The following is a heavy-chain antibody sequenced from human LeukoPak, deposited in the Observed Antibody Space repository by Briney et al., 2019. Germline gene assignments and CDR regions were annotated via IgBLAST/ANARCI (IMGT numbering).Heavy chain of an antibody. CDR2: FDPEDGET. CDR1: GDTLTELS. CDR3: ATSPTDSYFDY. V-gene: IGHV1-24*01. Sequence: ASVKVSCKVSGDTLTELSMHWVRQAPGKGLEWMGGFDPEDGETIYAQRFQGRVTMTEDTSTDTAYMELSSLRSEDTAVYCCATSPTDSYFDYWGQGTLVTVSS. D-gene: IGHD2-21*02. J-gene: IGHJ4*02.